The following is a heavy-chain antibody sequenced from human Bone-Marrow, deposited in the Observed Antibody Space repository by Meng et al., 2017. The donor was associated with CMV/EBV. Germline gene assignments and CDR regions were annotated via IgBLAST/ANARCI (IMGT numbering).Heavy chain of an antibody. J-gene: IGHJ4*02. D-gene: IGHD2-8*01. CDR1: GYIFGEYD. V-gene: IGHV1-18*01. CDR3: ARGRGVSKFDF. Sequence: ASVKVSCKTSGYIFGEYDINWVRQAPGQGLEWMGCVSADNGDTKYAQKVQDRVRLTRDTYTKTAYMELRTLRSDDTAIYYLARGRGVSKFDFWGQGTLVTVSS. CDR2: VSADNGDT.